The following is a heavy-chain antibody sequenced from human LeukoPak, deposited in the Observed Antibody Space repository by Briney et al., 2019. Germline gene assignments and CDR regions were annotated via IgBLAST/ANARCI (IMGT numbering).Heavy chain of an antibody. D-gene: IGHD4-17*01. CDR1: GYTFNSYG. CDR2: ISAYNGDT. J-gene: IGHJ4*02. CDR3: ATGPTVTPMD. Sequence: ASVKVSCKASGYTFNSYGISWVRQAPGQGLEWMGWISAYNGDTKYAQKFQGRVTMTTDTSASTAYMELRSLRSDDTAVYYCATGPTVTPMDWGQGTLVTVSS. V-gene: IGHV1-18*01.